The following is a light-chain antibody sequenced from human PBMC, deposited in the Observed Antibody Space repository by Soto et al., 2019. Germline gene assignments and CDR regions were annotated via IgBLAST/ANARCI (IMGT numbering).Light chain of an antibody. CDR1: QSVSSY. J-gene: IGKJ1*01. CDR3: QQRSNWPWT. CDR2: DAS. V-gene: IGKV3-11*01. Sequence: EIVMTQSPATLSVSPGERATLSCRASQSVSSYLAWYQQKPGQAPRLLIYDASNRATGVPARFSGSGSGTDFTLTISRLEPEDFAIYYCQQRSNWPWTFGQGTKVDIK.